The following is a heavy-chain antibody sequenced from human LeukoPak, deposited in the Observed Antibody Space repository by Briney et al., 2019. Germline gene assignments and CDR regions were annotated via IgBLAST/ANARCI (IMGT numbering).Heavy chain of an antibody. CDR2: INPNSGGT. CDR3: ARKRVYSSSVEFDY. Sequence: ASVEDSCKASGYTFTGYYMHWVRQAPGQGLEWMGWINPNSGGTNYAQKFQGRVTMTRDTSISTAYMELSRLRSDDTAVYYCARKRVYSSSVEFDYWGQGTLVTVSS. J-gene: IGHJ4*02. D-gene: IGHD6-6*01. V-gene: IGHV1-2*02. CDR1: GYTFTGYY.